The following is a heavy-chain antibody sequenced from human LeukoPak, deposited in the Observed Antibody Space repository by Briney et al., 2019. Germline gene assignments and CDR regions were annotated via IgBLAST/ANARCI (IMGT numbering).Heavy chain of an antibody. Sequence: SQTLSLTCTVSGGSISSGSYYWSWIRQPAGKGLEWIGRIYTSGSTNYNPSLKSRVTISVDTSKNQFSLKLSSVTAADTAVYYCARGVLLLWFGEPPDAFDIWGQGTMVTVSS. D-gene: IGHD3-10*01. J-gene: IGHJ3*02. CDR3: ARGVLLLWFGEPPDAFDI. CDR2: IYTSGST. CDR1: GGSISSGSYY. V-gene: IGHV4-61*02.